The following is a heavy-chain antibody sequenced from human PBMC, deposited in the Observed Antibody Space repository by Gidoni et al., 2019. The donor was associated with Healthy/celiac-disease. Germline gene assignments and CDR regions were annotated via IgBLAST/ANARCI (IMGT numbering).Heavy chain of an antibody. J-gene: IGHJ3*02. CDR2: SYDSGST. Sequence: QVQLQELGPGLVKPSQNLSLTCSVSGGSISRGGYYWSWIRQPPGKGLELIGYSYDSGSTYYNPSLKSRVTISVDTSKNQFSLKLISVTAADTAVYYCATYCYGSEWDAFDIWGQGTMVTVSS. D-gene: IGHD3-10*01. CDR3: ATYCYGSEWDAFDI. CDR1: GGSISRGGYY. V-gene: IGHV4-31*03.